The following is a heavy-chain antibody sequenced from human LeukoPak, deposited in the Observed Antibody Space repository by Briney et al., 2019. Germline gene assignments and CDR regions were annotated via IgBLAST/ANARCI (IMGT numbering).Heavy chain of an antibody. CDR1: GFTVSSNY. CDR2: IYSGGST. J-gene: IGHJ6*02. V-gene: IGHV3-53*04. D-gene: IGHD3-10*02. CDR3: ARAKSLSGAGYYYGMDV. Sequence: PGGSLRLSCAASGFTVSSNYMSWVRQAPGKGLEWVSVIYSGGSTYYADSVKGRFTISRHNSKNTLYLQMNSLRAEDTAVYYCARAKSLSGAGYYYGMDVWGQGTTVTVSS.